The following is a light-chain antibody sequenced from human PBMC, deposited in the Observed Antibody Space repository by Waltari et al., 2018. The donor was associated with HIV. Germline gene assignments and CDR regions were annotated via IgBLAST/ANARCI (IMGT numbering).Light chain of an antibody. J-gene: IGKJ3*01. V-gene: IGKV4-1*01. CDR3: QQYYSTPFT. CDR1: QSLLNNSNNKNY. CDR2: WAS. Sequence: DIVMTQSPGSLAVSLGERATINCKSSQSLLNNSNNKNYLAWYQQKPGQPPKLLIYWASTRESGVPDRFSGSGSGTEFTLTISSLQAEDVAVYYCQQYYSTPFTFGPGTKVDSK.